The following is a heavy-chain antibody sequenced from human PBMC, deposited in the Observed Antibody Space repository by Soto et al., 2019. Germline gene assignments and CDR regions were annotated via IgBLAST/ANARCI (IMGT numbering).Heavy chain of an antibody. J-gene: IGHJ4*02. Sequence: PSETLSLTCTVSGDSITSNSYFWAWIRQPPGKGLEWIGSIYYSGTTYHNPSLKSRVTISVDRSNDQFSLKLTSVTAADTAVYYCARHFSVDHFDYWGQGALVTVSS. CDR2: IYYSGTT. CDR3: ARHFSVDHFDY. CDR1: GDSITSNSYF. V-gene: IGHV4-39*01. D-gene: IGHD3-9*01.